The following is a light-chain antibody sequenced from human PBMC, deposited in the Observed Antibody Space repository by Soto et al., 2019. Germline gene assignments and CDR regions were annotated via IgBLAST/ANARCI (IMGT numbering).Light chain of an antibody. CDR1: QSVSSNF. J-gene: IGKJ2*01. V-gene: IGKV3-20*01. CDR2: GAS. Sequence: EIVLTQSPGTLSLSPGVRVTLSCRASQSVSSNFLDWYQQKPGQAPRLLIHGASRRATGIPDRFSGSGSGTDFALTISRLEPEDCAVYYCQQYCSSPYTVGQGTKLEIK. CDR3: QQYCSSPYT.